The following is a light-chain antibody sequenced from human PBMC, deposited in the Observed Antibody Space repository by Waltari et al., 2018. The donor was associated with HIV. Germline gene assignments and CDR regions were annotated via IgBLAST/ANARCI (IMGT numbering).Light chain of an antibody. CDR3: QQSYSIFGA. V-gene: IGKV1-39*01. Sequence: DIQMTQSPPSLSAFVGDRVSITCRARETISTYLSWYQQKRGQAPMLLIYDASTLQTGVPSRFSGSGSGTYFTLTISSLQPEDFATYYCQQSYSIFGAFGQGTKLEI. CDR2: DAS. CDR1: ETISTY. J-gene: IGKJ2*01.